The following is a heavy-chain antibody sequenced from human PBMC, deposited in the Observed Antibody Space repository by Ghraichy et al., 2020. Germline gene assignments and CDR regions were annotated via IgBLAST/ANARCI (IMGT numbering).Heavy chain of an antibody. CDR2: IIPTFHTA. V-gene: IGHV1-69*13. J-gene: IGHJ5*02. Sequence: SVKVSCKASGGTFSNFAISWVRQAPGQGLEWMGGIIPTFHTANYAQNFQGRVTMTADASSSTAYMELSSLRSEDTAVYYCAKQYQAYGSGSYDNGAIMGSWFDTGGQGTLVTGSS. D-gene: IGHD3-10*01. CDR1: GGTFSNFA. CDR3: AKQYQAYGSGSYDNGAIMGSWFDT.